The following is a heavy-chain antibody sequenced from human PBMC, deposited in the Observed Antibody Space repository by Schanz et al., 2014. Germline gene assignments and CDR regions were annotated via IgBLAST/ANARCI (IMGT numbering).Heavy chain of an antibody. CDR1: GFTFSSYG. CDR3: AKDGVEAVATV. J-gene: IGHJ4*02. Sequence: QVQLVESGGGVVQPWGSLRLSCAASGFTFSSYGMHWVRQAPGKGLEWVSSLGGSTGGIYYADSVRGRFTISRDNFKNTLFLQMNSLRAEDTAVYYCAKDGVEAVATVWGQGILVTVSS. CDR2: LGGSTGGI. V-gene: IGHV3-NL1*01. D-gene: IGHD5-12*01.